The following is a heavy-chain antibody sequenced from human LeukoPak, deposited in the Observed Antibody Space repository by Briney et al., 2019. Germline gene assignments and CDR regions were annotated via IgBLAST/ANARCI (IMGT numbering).Heavy chain of an antibody. CDR3: ARVRGGSYLANY. D-gene: IGHD1-26*01. CDR1: GGSISSSSYY. CDR2: IYYSGST. Sequence: SETLSLTCTVSGGSISSSSYYWGWIRQPPGKGLEWIGSIYYSGSTYYNPSLKSRVTISVDTSKNQFSLKLSSVTAADTAVYYCARVRGGSYLANYWGQGTLVTVSS. V-gene: IGHV4-39*07. J-gene: IGHJ4*02.